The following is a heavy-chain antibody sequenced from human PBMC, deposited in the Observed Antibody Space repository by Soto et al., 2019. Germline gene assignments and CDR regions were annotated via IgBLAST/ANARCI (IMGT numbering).Heavy chain of an antibody. CDR3: ARGVIAAAATTYYYGMDV. J-gene: IGHJ6*02. CDR1: GYTFTSYY. D-gene: IGHD6-13*01. V-gene: IGHV1-46*01. Sequence: ASVKVSCKASGYTFTSYYMHWVRQAPGQGLEWMGIINPSGGSTGYAQKFQGRVTMTRDTSTSTVYMGLSSLRSEDTAVYYCARGVIAAAATTYYYGMDVWGQGTTVTVSS. CDR2: INPSGGST.